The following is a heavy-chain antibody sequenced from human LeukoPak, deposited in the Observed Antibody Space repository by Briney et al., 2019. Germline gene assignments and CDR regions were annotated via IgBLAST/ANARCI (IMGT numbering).Heavy chain of an antibody. CDR1: GFTFSSYG. CDR3: ARERIAVAVMAP. Sequence: GSLRLSCAASGFTFSSYGMSWVRQAPGKGLEWVSYISSSSSTIYYADSVKGRFTISRDNAKNSLYLQMNSLRAEDTAVYYCARERIAVAVMAPWGQGTLVTVSS. CDR2: ISSSSSTI. V-gene: IGHV3-48*01. D-gene: IGHD6-19*01. J-gene: IGHJ5*02.